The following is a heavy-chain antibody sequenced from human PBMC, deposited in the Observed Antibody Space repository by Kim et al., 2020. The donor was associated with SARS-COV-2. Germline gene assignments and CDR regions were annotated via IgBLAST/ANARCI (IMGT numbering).Heavy chain of an antibody. CDR1: GGSFSGYY. D-gene: IGHD4-4*01. Sequence: SETLSLTCAVYGGSFSGYYWSWIRQPPGKGLEWIGEINHSGSTNYNPSLKSRVTISVDTSKNQFSLKLSSVTAADTAVYYCARSYYSNWGMGWFDPWGQGTLVTVSS. CDR3: ARSYYSNWGMGWFDP. V-gene: IGHV4-34*01. CDR2: INHSGST. J-gene: IGHJ5*02.